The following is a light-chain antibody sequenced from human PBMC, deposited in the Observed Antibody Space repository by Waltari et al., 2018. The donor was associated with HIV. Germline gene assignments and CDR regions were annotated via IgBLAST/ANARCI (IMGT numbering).Light chain of an antibody. Sequence: DLQMTQSPSSLSPSVGDRVTITCQASQDISKYLSWHKQKPGKAPKLLISDASNLQTGVPSRFSGSGSGTDFTFTISSLQPEDIATYFCQQYDNLPFTFGPGTKVDIK. CDR1: QDISKY. V-gene: IGKV1-33*01. J-gene: IGKJ3*01. CDR2: DAS. CDR3: QQYDNLPFT.